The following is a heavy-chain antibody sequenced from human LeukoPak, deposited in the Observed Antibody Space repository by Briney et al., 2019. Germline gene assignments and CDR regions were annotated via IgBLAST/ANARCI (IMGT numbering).Heavy chain of an antibody. CDR1: GGSISSGSYY. J-gene: IGHJ6*03. CDR2: IYTSGIT. CDR3: ARDAPYYYDRSGYYGGYYYYYMDV. D-gene: IGHD3-22*01. V-gene: IGHV4-61*02. Sequence: SETLSLTCTVSGGSISSGSYYWSWIRQPAGKGLEWIGRIYTSGITNYNPSLKSRVTISVDTSKNQFSLKLSSVTAADTAVYYCARDAPYYYDRSGYYGGYYYYYMDVWGKGTTVTISS.